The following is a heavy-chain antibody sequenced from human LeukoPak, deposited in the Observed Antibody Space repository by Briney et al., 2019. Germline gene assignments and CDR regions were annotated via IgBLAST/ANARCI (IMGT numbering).Heavy chain of an antibody. CDR3: ARAAPYSSGYFYYFDY. V-gene: IGHV1-46*01. J-gene: IGHJ4*02. CDR1: GYTFTSYY. CDR2: INPSGGST. Sequence: ASVKVSCKASGYTFTSYYMHWVRQAPGQGLEWMGIINPSGGSTSYAQKFQGRVTMTTDTSTSTAYMELRSLRSDDTAVYYCARAAPYSSGYFYYFDYWGQGTLVTVSS. D-gene: IGHD3-22*01.